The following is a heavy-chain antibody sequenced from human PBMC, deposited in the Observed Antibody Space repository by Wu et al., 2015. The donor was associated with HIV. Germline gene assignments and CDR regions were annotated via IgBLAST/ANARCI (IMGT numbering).Heavy chain of an antibody. Sequence: QVQLVQSGAEVKKPGASVKVSCKASGYTFTGYYMHWVRQAPGQGLEWMGWINPNSGGTNYAQKFQGRVTMTRDTSISTAYMELSRLRSDDTAVYYCGTLTTVGGYYYGMDVWGQGTTVTVSS. V-gene: IGHV1-2*02. CDR1: GYTFTGYY. J-gene: IGHJ6*02. D-gene: IGHD3-16*01. CDR2: INPNSGGT. CDR3: GTLTTVGGYYYGMDV.